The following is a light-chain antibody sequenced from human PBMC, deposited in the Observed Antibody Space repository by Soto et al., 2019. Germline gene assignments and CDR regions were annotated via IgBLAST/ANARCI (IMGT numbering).Light chain of an antibody. CDR1: SSDVGGYNY. CDR2: EVS. CDR3: NSHTSSSTGV. Sequence: QSALTQPASVSGSPGQSITISCTGTSSDVGGYNYVSWYQQHPGKAPKLMIYEVSNRPSGVSNRFSGSKSGNTASLTISGLQAEDEADYYCNSHTSSSTGVFGGGTKLTVL. J-gene: IGLJ3*02. V-gene: IGLV2-14*01.